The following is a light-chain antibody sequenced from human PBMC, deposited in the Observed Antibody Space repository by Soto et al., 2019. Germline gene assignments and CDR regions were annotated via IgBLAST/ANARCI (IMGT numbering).Light chain of an antibody. Sequence: QSALTQPPSASGTPGQMVTISCSGSSSNIGTNTVNWYLQLPGTAPKLLIYNNDQRPSGVPERFSGSKSGTSASLAISGLQSEDEANYYCAAWDDSLNGFYVFGSGTKVTVL. CDR2: NND. J-gene: IGLJ1*01. V-gene: IGLV1-44*01. CDR3: AAWDDSLNGFYV. CDR1: SSNIGTNT.